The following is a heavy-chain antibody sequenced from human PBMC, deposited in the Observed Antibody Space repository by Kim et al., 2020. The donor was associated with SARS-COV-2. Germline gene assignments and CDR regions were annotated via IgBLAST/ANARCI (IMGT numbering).Heavy chain of an antibody. V-gene: IGHV3-33*01. Sequence: GGSLRLSCAASGFTFSSYGMHWVRQAPGKGLEWVAVIWDDGSNKYYADSVKGRFTISRDNSKNTLYLQMNSLRAEDTAVYYCARGGVYSSSWFEPLDYWGQGTLVTVSS. D-gene: IGHD6-13*01. CDR2: IWDDGSNK. CDR3: ARGGVYSSSWFEPLDY. CDR1: GFTFSSYG. J-gene: IGHJ4*02.